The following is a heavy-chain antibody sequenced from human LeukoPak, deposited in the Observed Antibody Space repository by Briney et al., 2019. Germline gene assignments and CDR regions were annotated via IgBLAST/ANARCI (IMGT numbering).Heavy chain of an antibody. V-gene: IGHV3-30*02. J-gene: IGHJ4*02. CDR3: ATEVAEGGPQDY. D-gene: IGHD2-15*01. CDR1: GFTFSSYG. Sequence: GGSLRLSCAASGFTFSSYGMHWARQTPGKGLEWVAFIRYDGSDDRTSEYYADSVTGRFTISRDNSKNTLYLQMNSLRAEDTALYYCATEVAEGGPQDYWGQGTLVTVSS. CDR2: IRYDGSDDRTSE.